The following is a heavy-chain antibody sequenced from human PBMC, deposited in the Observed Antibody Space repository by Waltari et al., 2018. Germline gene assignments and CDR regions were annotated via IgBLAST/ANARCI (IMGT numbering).Heavy chain of an antibody. Sequence: QVQLQESGPGLVKPSETLSLTCTVSGGSISSYYWSWIRQPAGKGLEWIGRIYTSGSTNYNPALKGRGNMSVDTSKNQFSLKLGAVTAADTAVYYCARDMEYSYGQGYYYYGMDVWGQGTTVTVSS. J-gene: IGHJ6*02. CDR2: IYTSGST. V-gene: IGHV4-4*07. CDR3: ARDMEYSYGQGYYYYGMDV. CDR1: GGSISSYY. D-gene: IGHD5-18*01.